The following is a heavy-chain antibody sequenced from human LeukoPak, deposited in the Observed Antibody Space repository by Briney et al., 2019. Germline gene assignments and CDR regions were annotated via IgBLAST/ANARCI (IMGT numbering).Heavy chain of an antibody. Sequence: ASVKVSCKASGYTFTDYYMQWVRQAPGQGLEWMGWIDPNSGGTKYAQKFQGRVTMTRDTSISTAYMELSRLISDDTAVYYCARITNKSKDWFAYFDMWGPRKMVTVS. J-gene: IGHJ3*02. V-gene: IGHV1-2*02. D-gene: IGHD3/OR15-3a*01. CDR2: IDPNSGGT. CDR3: ARITNKSKDWFAYFDM. CDR1: GYTFTDYY.